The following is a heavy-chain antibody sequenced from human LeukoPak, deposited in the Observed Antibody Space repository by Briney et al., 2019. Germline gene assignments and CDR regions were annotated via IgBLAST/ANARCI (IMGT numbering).Heavy chain of an antibody. CDR2: IIPIFGTA. V-gene: IGHV1-69*01. CDR1: GGTFSSYA. D-gene: IGHD3-10*01. CDR3: VTSDYYGSGSQKFDY. J-gene: IGHJ4*02. Sequence: SVKVSCKASGGTFSSYAISWVRQAPGQGLEWMGGIIPIFGTANYAQKLQGRVTVTADESTSTAYMELSSLRSEDAAVYYCVTSDYYGSGSQKFDYWGQGTLVTVSS.